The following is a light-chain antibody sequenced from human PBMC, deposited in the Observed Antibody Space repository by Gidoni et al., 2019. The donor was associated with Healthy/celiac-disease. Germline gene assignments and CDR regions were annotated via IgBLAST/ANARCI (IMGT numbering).Light chain of an antibody. CDR2: DVS. CDR3: CSYAGSYSWV. V-gene: IGLV2-11*01. J-gene: IGLJ3*02. Sequence: QSALTQPRSVSGSAGQSVTISCTGTSSDVGGYNYVSWYQLHPGKAPTLMIYDVSKRPSGVPDRFSGSKSCNTASLTISGLQAEDEADYYCCSYAGSYSWVFGGGTNLTVL. CDR1: SSDVGGYNY.